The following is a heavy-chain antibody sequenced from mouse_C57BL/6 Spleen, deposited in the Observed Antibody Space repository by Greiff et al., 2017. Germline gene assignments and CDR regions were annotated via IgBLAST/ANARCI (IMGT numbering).Heavy chain of an antibody. Sequence: QVQLKQPGAELVRPGSSVKLSCKASRYTFTSYWMHWVKQRPIQGLEWIGNIDPSDSETHYNQKFKDKATLTVDKSSSTAYMQLSSLTSEDSAVYYCAREGTYSWFAYWGQGTLVTVSA. CDR2: IDPSDSET. D-gene: IGHD2-10*01. CDR3: AREGTYSWFAY. J-gene: IGHJ3*01. CDR1: RYTFTSYW. V-gene: IGHV1-52*01.